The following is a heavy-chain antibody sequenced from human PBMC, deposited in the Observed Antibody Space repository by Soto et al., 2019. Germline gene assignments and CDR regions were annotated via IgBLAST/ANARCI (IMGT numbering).Heavy chain of an antibody. V-gene: IGHV3-33*01. D-gene: IGHD6-13*01. CDR2: IWYDGSNK. CDR1: GFTFSSYG. CDR3: ARDGRDSSSWYYYYYYMDV. J-gene: IGHJ6*03. Sequence: GGSLRLSCAASGFTFSSYGMHWVRQAPGKGLEWVAVIWYDGSNKYYADSVKGRFTISRDNSKNTLYLQMNSLRAEDKAVYYCARDGRDSSSWYYYYYYMDVWGKGTTVTVSS.